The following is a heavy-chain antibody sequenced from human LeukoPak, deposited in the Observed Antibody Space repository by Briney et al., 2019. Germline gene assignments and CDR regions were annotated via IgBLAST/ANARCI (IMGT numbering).Heavy chain of an antibody. CDR3: AKGRPAVVDY. J-gene: IGHJ4*02. CDR2: INHSEST. Sequence: SETLSLTCAVYGGSFSGYYWSWIRQPPGKGLEWRGEINHSESTNYNQSLKSRVTISVDTSKNQFSLKLSSVSAADTAVYYCAKGRPAVVDYWGQGTLVTVSS. D-gene: IGHD6-19*01. V-gene: IGHV4-34*01. CDR1: GGSFSGYY.